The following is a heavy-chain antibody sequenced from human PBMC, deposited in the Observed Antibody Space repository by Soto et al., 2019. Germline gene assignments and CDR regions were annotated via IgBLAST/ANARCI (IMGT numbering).Heavy chain of an antibody. CDR1: GFTVSSNY. Sequence: GGSLRLSCAASGFTVSSNYMSWVRQAPGKGLEWVSVIYSGGSTYYADSVKGRFTISRDNSKNTLYLQMNSLRAEDTAVYYCARVRFGVVIWNDYWGQGTLVTVSS. J-gene: IGHJ4*02. CDR3: ARVRFGVVIWNDY. V-gene: IGHV3-66*01. CDR2: IYSGGST. D-gene: IGHD3-3*01.